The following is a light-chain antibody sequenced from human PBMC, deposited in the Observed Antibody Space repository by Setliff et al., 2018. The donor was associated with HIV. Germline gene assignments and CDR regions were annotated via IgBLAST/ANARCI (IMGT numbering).Light chain of an antibody. J-gene: IGLJ1*01. CDR3: SSYAITNTLP. V-gene: IGLV2-14*01. CDR1: SSDVGGYNY. CDR2: EVR. Sequence: QSVLTQPASVSGSPGQSITISCTGTSSDVGGYNYVSWYQQHPGKAPKLIIYEVRNRPSGVSSRFSGSKSGNTASLTISRLQTEDEADYYCSSYAITNTLPFGTGTKGTVL.